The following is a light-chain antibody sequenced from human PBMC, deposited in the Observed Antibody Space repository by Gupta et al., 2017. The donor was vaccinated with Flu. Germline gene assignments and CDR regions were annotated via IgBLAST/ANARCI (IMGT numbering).Light chain of an antibody. CDR3: QVWDSSSVAMV. CDR1: NIGSKS. Sequence: TCGGTNIGSKSVHWYQQKPGQAPVLVVYDDSDRPSGIPERFSGSNSGTTATLTISRVEAGDEADYYCQVWDSSSVAMVFGGGTKLTVL. CDR2: DDS. V-gene: IGLV3-21*02. J-gene: IGLJ3*02.